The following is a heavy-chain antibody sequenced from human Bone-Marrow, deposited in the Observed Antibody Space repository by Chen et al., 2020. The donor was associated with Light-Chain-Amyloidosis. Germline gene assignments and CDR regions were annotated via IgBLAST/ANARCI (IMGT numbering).Heavy chain of an antibody. V-gene: IGHV3-9*01. CDR1: GFTFDDYA. CDR3: AKDFHFGSGTSHGALDI. D-gene: IGHD3-10*01. Sequence: DVQLVESGGDLVQPGRSLRLSCIASGFTFDDYAMHWVRQVPGKGLEWVSVSSWNSEDIGYADSVKGRFIISRDNAKNSLDLQMNSLRVEDTALYYCAKDFHFGSGTSHGALDIWGRGTMVTVSS. CDR2: SSWNSEDI. J-gene: IGHJ3*02.